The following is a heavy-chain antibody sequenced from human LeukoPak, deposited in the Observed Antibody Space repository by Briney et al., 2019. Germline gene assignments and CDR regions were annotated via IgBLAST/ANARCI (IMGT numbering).Heavy chain of an antibody. D-gene: IGHD3-22*01. V-gene: IGHV3-30-3*01. CDR3: AREDSSASHYFDY. CDR2: ISYDGSNK. CDR1: GFTFNSYA. J-gene: IGHJ4*02. Sequence: GGSLRLSFAASGFTFNSYAIHWVRQAPGKGLEWVAVISYDGSNKYYADSVKGRFTNSRVNSKNTLYLQMNSLRTEDTAIYYCAREDSSASHYFDYWGPGPLVTVSS.